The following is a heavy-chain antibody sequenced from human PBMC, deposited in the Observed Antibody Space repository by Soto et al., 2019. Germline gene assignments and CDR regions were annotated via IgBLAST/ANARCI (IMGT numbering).Heavy chain of an antibody. Sequence: PSETLSLTCTVSGGSISISSYYWGWIRQPPGKGLEWIGSIYYSGSTYYNPSLKSRVTITVDTSKNQFSLKLSSVTAADTAVYYCARHAYYYDSWGQGTLVTVSS. J-gene: IGHJ4*02. CDR3: ARHAYYYDS. CDR1: GGSISISSYY. D-gene: IGHD3-22*01. V-gene: IGHV4-39*01. CDR2: IYYSGST.